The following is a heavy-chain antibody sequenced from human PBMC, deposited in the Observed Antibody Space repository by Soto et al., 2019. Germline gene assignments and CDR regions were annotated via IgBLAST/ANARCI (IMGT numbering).Heavy chain of an antibody. CDR1: GFTFRSYW. D-gene: IGHD3-10*01. CDR3: ARVVGGSGSYYYYYYGMDV. Sequence: GGSLRLSCAASGFTFRSYWMHWVRQAPGKGLVWVSRINSDGSSTSYADSVKGRFTISRDNAKNTLYLQMNSLRAEDTAVYYCARVVGGSGSYYYYYYGMDVWGQGTTVTVSS. CDR2: INSDGSST. J-gene: IGHJ6*02. V-gene: IGHV3-74*01.